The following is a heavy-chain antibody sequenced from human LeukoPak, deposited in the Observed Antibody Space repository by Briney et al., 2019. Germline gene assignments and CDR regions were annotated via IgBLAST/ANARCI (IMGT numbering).Heavy chain of an antibody. J-gene: IGHJ4*02. CDR2: MNPNSGNT. CDR1: GYTFTSYD. V-gene: IGHV1-8*01. CDR3: ARGLSMVHGVIFGY. D-gene: IGHD3-10*01. Sequence: ASVKVSCKASGYTFTSYDINWVRQATGQGLEWMGWMNPNSGNTGYAQKFQGRVTMTRNTSISTAYMELSSLRSEDTAVYYCARGLSMVHGVIFGYWGQGTLVTVSS.